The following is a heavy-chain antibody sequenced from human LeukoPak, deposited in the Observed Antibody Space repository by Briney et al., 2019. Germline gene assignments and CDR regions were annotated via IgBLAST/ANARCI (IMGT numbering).Heavy chain of an antibody. CDR2: ISVSGNR. D-gene: IGHD1-26*01. Sequence: PGGSLRLSCAASGFTLSSYAMSWVRQGPGKGLEWVSAISVSGNRYHADSVKGRFTISRDNSKNTLYLQMNSLRAEDTAVYYCAKDSVGATGYDYWGQGTLVTVSS. V-gene: IGHV3-23*01. J-gene: IGHJ4*02. CDR1: GFTLSSYA. CDR3: AKDSVGATGYDY.